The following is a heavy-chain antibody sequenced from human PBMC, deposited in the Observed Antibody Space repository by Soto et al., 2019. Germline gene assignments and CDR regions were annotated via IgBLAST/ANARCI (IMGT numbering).Heavy chain of an antibody. Sequence: GGSLRLSCAASGFTFSSYGMHWVRQAPGKGLEWVAVIWYDGSNKYYADSVKGRFTISRDNSKNTLYLQMNSLRAEDTAVYYCARDRITAVGYSYGFDPWGQGTLVTVSS. CDR3: ARDRITAVGYSYGFDP. V-gene: IGHV3-33*01. J-gene: IGHJ5*02. D-gene: IGHD5-18*01. CDR2: IWYDGSNK. CDR1: GFTFSSYG.